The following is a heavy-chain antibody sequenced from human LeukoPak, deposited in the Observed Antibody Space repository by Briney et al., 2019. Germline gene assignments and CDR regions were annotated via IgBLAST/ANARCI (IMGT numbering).Heavy chain of an antibody. CDR3: ARASGVCSSTSCSTYGMDV. CDR1: GGSISSGGYS. CDR2: IYHSGST. D-gene: IGHD2-2*01. V-gene: IGHV4-30-2*01. J-gene: IGHJ6*02. Sequence: SETLSLTCAVSGGSISSGGYSWSWIRQPPGKGLEWIGYIYHSGSTYYNPSLKSRVTISVDRSKNQFSLKLSSVTAADTAVYYCARASGVCSSTSCSTYGMDVWGQGTTVTVSS.